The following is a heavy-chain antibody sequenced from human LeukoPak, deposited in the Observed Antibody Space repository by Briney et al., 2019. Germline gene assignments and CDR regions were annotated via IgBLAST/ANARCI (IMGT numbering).Heavy chain of an antibody. Sequence: PSETLSLTCAVYGGSFSGYYWSWIRQPPGKGLEWIGEINHSGSTNYNPSLKSRVTISVDTSKNQFSLKLSSVTAADTAVYYCARGDLSCSSTSCYRWFDPWGQGTLVTVSP. D-gene: IGHD2-2*02. J-gene: IGHJ5*02. CDR1: GGSFSGYY. CDR2: INHSGST. CDR3: ARGDLSCSSTSCYRWFDP. V-gene: IGHV4-34*01.